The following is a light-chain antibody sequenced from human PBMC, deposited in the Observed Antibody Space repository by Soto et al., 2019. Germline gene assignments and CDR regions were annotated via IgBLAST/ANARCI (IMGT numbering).Light chain of an antibody. CDR3: QQYGSSIT. J-gene: IGKJ5*01. CDR1: QSLGSN. CDR2: GAS. V-gene: IGKV3-20*01. Sequence: EIVMTQSPGTLSVSPGESATLSCRASQSLGSNLAWYQQKPGQAPRLLICGASTRATGIPARFSGSVSGTDFTLTINRLEPADFAVYYCQQYGSSITFGQGTRLEIK.